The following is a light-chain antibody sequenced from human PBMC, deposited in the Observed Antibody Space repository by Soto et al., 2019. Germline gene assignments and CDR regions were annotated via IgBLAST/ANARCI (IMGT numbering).Light chain of an antibody. V-gene: IGLV2-11*01. CDR1: SSDVGDYNY. Sequence: QSALTQPRSVSGSPGQSVTISCTGTSSDVGDYNYVSWYQQYPGKAPKLVIYDVSKRPSGVPDRFSGSKSGNTASLTISGLQAEDEADYSCCSFAGSYTFWVFGGGTKLTVL. J-gene: IGLJ3*02. CDR3: CSFAGSYTFWV. CDR2: DVS.